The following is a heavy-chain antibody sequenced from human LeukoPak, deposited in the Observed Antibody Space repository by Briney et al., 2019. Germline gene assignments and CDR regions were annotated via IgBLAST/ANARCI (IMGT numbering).Heavy chain of an antibody. CDR2: INHSGST. V-gene: IGHV4-34*01. CDR1: GGSFSGDY. D-gene: IGHD5-12*01. Sequence: SETLSLTCAVYGGSFSGDYWSWIRQPPGKGLEWIGEINHSGSTNHNPSLKSRVTISVDTSKNQVSLKLSSVTAADTAVYYCARGRIRTGYSGYLYWGQGTLVTVSS. CDR3: ARGRIRTGYSGYLY. J-gene: IGHJ4*02.